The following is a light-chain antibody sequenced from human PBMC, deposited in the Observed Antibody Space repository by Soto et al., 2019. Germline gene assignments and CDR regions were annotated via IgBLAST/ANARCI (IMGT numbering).Light chain of an antibody. V-gene: IGKV3-11*01. CDR3: QQRSNWPT. J-gene: IGKJ5*01. CDR2: DAS. Sequence: TQSPSTLSGSVGDRVTITCRASQTISSWLAWYQQKPGQAPRLLIYDASNRATGIPARFSGSGSGTDFTLTISSLEPEDFAVYYCQQRSNWPTFGQGTRLEIK. CDR1: QTISSW.